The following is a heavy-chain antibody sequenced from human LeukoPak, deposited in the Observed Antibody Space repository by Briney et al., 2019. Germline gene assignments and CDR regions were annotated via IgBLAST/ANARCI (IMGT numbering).Heavy chain of an antibody. CDR2: IRYDGSNK. CDR1: GFTFSSYG. D-gene: IGHD3-10*01. Sequence: AGGSLRLSCAASGFTFSSYGMHWVRQAPGKGLEWVAFIRYDGSNKYYADSVKGRFTISRDNSKNTLYLQMNSLRAEDTAVYYCAKDLPADYGSGSYYDDAFDIWGQGTMVTVSS. J-gene: IGHJ3*02. CDR3: AKDLPADYGSGSYYDDAFDI. V-gene: IGHV3-30*02.